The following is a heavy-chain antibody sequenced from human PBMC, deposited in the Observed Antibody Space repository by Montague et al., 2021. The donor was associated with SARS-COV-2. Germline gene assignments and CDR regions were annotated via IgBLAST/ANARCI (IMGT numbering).Heavy chain of an antibody. D-gene: IGHD1-26*01. CDR1: GFSLSTSGVG. CDR3: AHRRLHTGSFDY. V-gene: IGHV2-5*02. J-gene: IGHJ4*02. Sequence: PALVKPTQNLTLTCTFSGFSLSTSGVGVGWIRQPPGKALEWLALIYWDDDKRYSPSLKSRLTITKDTSKNQVVLTVTNMDPVDTATYYCAHRRLHTGSFDYWGQGALVTVSS. CDR2: IYWDDDK.